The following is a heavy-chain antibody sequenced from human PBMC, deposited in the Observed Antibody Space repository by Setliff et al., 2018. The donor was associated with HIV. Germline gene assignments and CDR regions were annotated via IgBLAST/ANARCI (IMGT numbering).Heavy chain of an antibody. CDR2: VHKSGNS. CDR3: ARRRSMPNNAFDI. J-gene: IGHJ3*02. Sequence: PSETLSLTCTVSGGSISSGSYYWSWIRQPAGKGLEWIGSVHKSGNSYYKPSLKNRVTISVHTSKNQFSLKLSSVTAADTAVYYCARRRSMPNNAFDIWGQGTMVTVSS. D-gene: IGHD2-2*01. V-gene: IGHV4-39*07. CDR1: GGSISSGSYY.